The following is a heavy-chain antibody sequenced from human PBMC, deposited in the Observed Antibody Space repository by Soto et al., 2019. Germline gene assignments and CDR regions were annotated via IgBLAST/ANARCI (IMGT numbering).Heavy chain of an antibody. D-gene: IGHD3-3*01. CDR2: INSDGSST. V-gene: IGHV3-74*01. Sequence: GGSLRLSCAASGFTFSSYWMHWVRQAPGKGLVWVSRINSDGSSTSYADSVKGRFTISRDNAKNTLYLQMNSLRAEDTAVYYCARGGFWSGYFTYYYYMDVWGKGTTVTVSS. CDR1: GFTFSSYW. CDR3: ARGGFWSGYFTYYYYMDV. J-gene: IGHJ6*03.